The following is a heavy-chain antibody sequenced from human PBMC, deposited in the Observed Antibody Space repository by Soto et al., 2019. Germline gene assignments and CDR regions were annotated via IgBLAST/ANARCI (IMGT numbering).Heavy chain of an antibody. J-gene: IGHJ4*02. V-gene: IGHV4-59*01. CDR1: GGSISSYY. D-gene: IGHD3-10*01. CDR2: IYYSGST. CDR3: ARDYYGSGSRYFDY. Sequence: SETLSLTCTVSGGSISSYYWSWIRQPPGKGLEWIGYIYYSGSTNYNPSLKSRVTISVDTSKNQFSLKLSSVTAADTAVYYCARDYYGSGSRYFDYWGQGTLVTVSS.